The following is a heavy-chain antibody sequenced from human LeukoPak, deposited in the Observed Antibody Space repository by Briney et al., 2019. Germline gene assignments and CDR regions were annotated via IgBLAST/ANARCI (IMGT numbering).Heavy chain of an antibody. Sequence: GGSLRLSCAASGFPFSSYWMSWVRQAPGKGLGWVANIKQDGSDKYYVDSVKGRFTISRDNARKSLYLQLNSLRADDTAVYYCARLTGTTGFDYWGQGTLVTVSS. J-gene: IGHJ4*02. CDR2: IKQDGSDK. D-gene: IGHD1-1*01. V-gene: IGHV3-7*01. CDR1: GFPFSSYW. CDR3: ARLTGTTGFDY.